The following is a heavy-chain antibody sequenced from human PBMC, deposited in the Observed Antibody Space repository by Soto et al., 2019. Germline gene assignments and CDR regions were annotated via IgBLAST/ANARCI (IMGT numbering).Heavy chain of an antibody. J-gene: IGHJ4*02. CDR3: ARGLQSAVLDY. D-gene: IGHD3-10*01. Sequence: QVQLQESGPRLVKPSETLSLTCTVSGGSISSYYWNWIRQPPGKGLEWIGYIYYSGSTNYNPSLKSRVTISLDTSKTQFSLKLNSVTAADTAMYYCARGLQSAVLDYWGQGTPVTVSS. CDR2: IYYSGST. CDR1: GGSISSYY. V-gene: IGHV4-59*01.